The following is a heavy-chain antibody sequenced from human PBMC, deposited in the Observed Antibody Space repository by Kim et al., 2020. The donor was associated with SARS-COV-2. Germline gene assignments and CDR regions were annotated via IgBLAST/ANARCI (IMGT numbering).Heavy chain of an antibody. Sequence: GGSLRLSCAASRFTFSNYAINWVRQAPGKGLEWVSYISSSSGKIDYADSVKGRFTISRDNAKNSVYLQMNSLRDEDTAVYYCARDRSLGSTLYYYFDYWGQGALVAVSS. CDR3: ARDRSLGSTLYYYFDY. CDR1: RFTFSNYA. CDR2: ISSSSGKI. J-gene: IGHJ4*02. V-gene: IGHV3-48*02. D-gene: IGHD6-13*01.